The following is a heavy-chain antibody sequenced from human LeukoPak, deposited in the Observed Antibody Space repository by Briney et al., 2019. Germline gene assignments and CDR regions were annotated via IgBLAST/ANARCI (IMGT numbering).Heavy chain of an antibody. V-gene: IGHV3-48*01. CDR2: ISSSSSSI. CDR3: ARRRYNWNAIDY. CDR1: GFTFSSYS. Sequence: PGGSLRLSCAASGFTFSSYSMNWVRQAPGKGLEWVSKISSSSSSIYYVDSVKGRFTISRDNAKNSLYLQMNSLRAEDTAVYYCARRRYNWNAIDYWGQGTLVTVSS. D-gene: IGHD1-20*01. J-gene: IGHJ4*02.